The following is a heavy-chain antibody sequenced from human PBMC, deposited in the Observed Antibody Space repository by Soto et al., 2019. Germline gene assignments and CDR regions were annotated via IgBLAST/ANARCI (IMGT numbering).Heavy chain of an antibody. D-gene: IGHD2-21*02. V-gene: IGHV1-69*10. CDR1: GGTFSSYA. CDR2: IIPILGIA. Sequence: ASVKVSCKASGGTFSSYAISWVRQAPGQGLEWMGGIIPILGIANYAQKFQGRVTITADKSTSTAYMELSSLRSEDTAVYYCARDSRVGEVVTDYFDYWGQGTLVTVSS. CDR3: ARDSRVGEVVTDYFDY. J-gene: IGHJ4*02.